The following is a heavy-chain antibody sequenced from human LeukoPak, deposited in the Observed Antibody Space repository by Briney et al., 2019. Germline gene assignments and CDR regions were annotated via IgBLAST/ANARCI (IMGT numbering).Heavy chain of an antibody. CDR3: ARLGSYHDF. V-gene: IGHV4-61*05. CDR1: GGSISSSGYF. CDR2: IHTSGES. Sequence: SETLSLTCTVSGGSISSSGYFWGWIRQPPGKGLEWMGHIHTSGESRYYPSLESRLTMSIDTSRNQLSLKLTSVTAADTAVYFCARLGSYHDFWGQGALVTVSS. J-gene: IGHJ4*02. D-gene: IGHD1-26*01.